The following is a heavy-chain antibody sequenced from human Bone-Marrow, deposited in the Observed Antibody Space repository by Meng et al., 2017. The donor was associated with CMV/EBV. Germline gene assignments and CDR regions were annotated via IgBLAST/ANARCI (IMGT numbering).Heavy chain of an antibody. CDR3: ARSPVLYCSSSSCPFAH. J-gene: IGHJ4*02. CDR2: ISTHNGNT. D-gene: IGHD2-2*01. Sequence: ASVKVSCKASGYTFVSYGVSWVRQAPGQGLEWMGWISTHNGNTKYAQRFQGRVTMTRDTSTRTVYMELRSLRSDDTAVYYCARSPVLYCSSSSCPFAHWGQGHLVNVSS. CDR1: GYTFVSYG. V-gene: IGHV1-18*01.